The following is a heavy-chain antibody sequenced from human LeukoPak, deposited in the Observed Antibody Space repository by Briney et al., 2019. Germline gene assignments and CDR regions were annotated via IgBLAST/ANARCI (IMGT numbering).Heavy chain of an antibody. J-gene: IGHJ5*02. D-gene: IGHD6-19*01. CDR1: GFTFSDYY. V-gene: IGHV3-11*06. CDR3: ARGSSGWPTARFDP. CDR2: ISSSSSYT. Sequence: GGSLRLSCAASGFTFSDYYMSWIRQAPGKGLEWVSYISSSSSYTNYADSVKGRFTISRDNAKNSLYLQMNSLGAEDTAVYYCARGSSGWPTARFDPWGQGTLVTVSS.